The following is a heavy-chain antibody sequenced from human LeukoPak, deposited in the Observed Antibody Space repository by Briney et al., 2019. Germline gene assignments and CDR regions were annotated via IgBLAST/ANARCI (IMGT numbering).Heavy chain of an antibody. J-gene: IGHJ4*02. V-gene: IGHV1-2*02. Sequence: ASVKVSCKASGCTFTGYYMHWVRQAPGQGLEWMGWVNPNSGGTNYAQKFQGRVTMTRDTSINTAYMDLSSLRSDDTAVYYCARGITTGAPYWGQGTLVTVSS. CDR1: GCTFTGYY. CDR3: ARGITTGAPY. CDR2: VNPNSGGT. D-gene: IGHD1-1*01.